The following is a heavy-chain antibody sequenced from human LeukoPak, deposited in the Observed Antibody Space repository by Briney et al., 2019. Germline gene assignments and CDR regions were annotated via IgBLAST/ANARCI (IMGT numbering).Heavy chain of an antibody. CDR3: AIQGLYYYYYGMDV. Sequence: ASVKVSCKASGYTFTGYYMHWERQAPGQRLEWMGWIIPNSGGTNYAQKFQGRVTMTRDTSISTAYMELSRLRSDDTAVYYCAIQGLYYYYYGMDVWGQGTTVTVSS. CDR2: IIPNSGGT. CDR1: GYTFTGYY. J-gene: IGHJ6*02. V-gene: IGHV1-2*02. D-gene: IGHD5-12*01.